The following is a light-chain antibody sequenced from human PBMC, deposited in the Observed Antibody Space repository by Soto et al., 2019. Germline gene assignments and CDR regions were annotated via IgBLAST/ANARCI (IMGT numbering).Light chain of an antibody. CDR2: EVN. CDR1: NSDVGGYNY. CDR3: SSYAGSNWYV. J-gene: IGLJ1*01. Sequence: YVLTQPPYASGYPAQSVPISCTGTNSDVGGYNYVSWYQQYPGKAPKLIIYEVNERPSGVPDRFSGSKSGNTASLTVSGLQTADEADYYCSSYAGSNWYVFGTGTKVTVL. V-gene: IGLV2-8*01.